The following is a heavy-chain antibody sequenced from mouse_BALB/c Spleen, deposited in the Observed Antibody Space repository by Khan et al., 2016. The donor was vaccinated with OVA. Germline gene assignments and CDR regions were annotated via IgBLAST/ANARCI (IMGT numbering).Heavy chain of an antibody. D-gene: IGHD1-1*01. J-gene: IGHJ1*01. Sequence: VQLQESGAELVRPGSSVKISCKASGYAFSSYWMNWMKQRPGQGLEWIGQIYPGDGDTNDNGKFEGKATLTADKSSSTAYLQLSSLTSEDSAVYFCARSYVYWYFDVWGAGTTVTVSS. CDR3: ARSYVYWYFDV. CDR2: IYPGDGDT. V-gene: IGHV1-80*01. CDR1: GYAFSSYW.